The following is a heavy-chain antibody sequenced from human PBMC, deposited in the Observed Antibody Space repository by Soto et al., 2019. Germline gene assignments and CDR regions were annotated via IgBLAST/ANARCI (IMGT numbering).Heavy chain of an antibody. J-gene: IGHJ1*01. CDR3: AVYDSSGSRGFQH. CDR2: IYYRGST. D-gene: IGHD3-22*01. V-gene: IGHV4-31*03. Sequence: QVQLQESGPGLVKPSQTLSLTCTVSGGSISSGGYYWSWIRQHTGKGLEWIGYIYYRGSTYYNPSIKSRVTISVDTSKSQFSLKLSSVTAADTAVYYCAVYDSSGSRGFQHWGQDTVVTVSS. CDR1: GGSISSGGYY.